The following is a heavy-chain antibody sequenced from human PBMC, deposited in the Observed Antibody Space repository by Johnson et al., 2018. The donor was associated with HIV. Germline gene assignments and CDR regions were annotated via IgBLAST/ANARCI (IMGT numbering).Heavy chain of an antibody. J-gene: IGHJ3*02. CDR2: ISYDGINK. CDR3: ARAINDAFDI. Sequence: QVQLVESGGGLVKPGGSLRLSCAASGFTFSSYAMHWVRQAPGKGLEWVAIISYDGINKYYEDSVKGRFTSSRDNSNNTLYLQMNSLRIEDTAVYFCARAINDAFDIWGQGTMVTVSP. CDR1: GFTFSSYA. V-gene: IGHV3-30-3*01.